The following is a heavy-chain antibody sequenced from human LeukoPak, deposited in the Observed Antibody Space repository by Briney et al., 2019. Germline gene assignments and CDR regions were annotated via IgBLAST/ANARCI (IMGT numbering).Heavy chain of an antibody. CDR1: GFTFNSYW. CDR2: IREDGGHT. D-gene: IGHD4-23*01. V-gene: IGHV3-7*01. J-gene: IGHJ4*02. Sequence: GGSLRLSCAASGFTFNSYWMSWVRQAPGKGLEWVANIREDGGHTNYVDSVKGRFTISRDNAKNSLFLQMDGLRVDDTAVYFCARDGRGGHNDFWGQGTLITVSS. CDR3: ARDGRGGHNDF.